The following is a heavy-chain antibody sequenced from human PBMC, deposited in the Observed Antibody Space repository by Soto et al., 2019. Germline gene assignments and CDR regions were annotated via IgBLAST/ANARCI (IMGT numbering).Heavy chain of an antibody. D-gene: IGHD3-3*01. J-gene: IGHJ4*02. CDR3: ASHYDMWSGYLSPVDY. CDR1: GYTFSDYY. Sequence: GSLRLSCAASGYTFSDYYMSWIRQAPGKGLEWISYIDTSGTKIYYADSVKGRFTITRDNAKNSPYLEMNSLRDEDTAVYYCASHYDMWSGYLSPVDYWGQGTLVTVPQ. CDR2: IDTSGTKI. V-gene: IGHV3-11*01.